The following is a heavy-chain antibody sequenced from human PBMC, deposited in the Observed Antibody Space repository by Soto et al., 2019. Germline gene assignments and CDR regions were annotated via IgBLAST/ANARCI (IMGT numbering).Heavy chain of an antibody. D-gene: IGHD3-3*01. V-gene: IGHV4-38-2*01. J-gene: IGHJ4*02. Sequence: ETLSLTCAVSGYSISSGYYWGWIRQPPGKGLEWIGSIYHSGSTYYNPSLKSRVTISVDTSKNQFSLKLSSVTAADTAVYYCARNPAVLRFLEWFPGTFDYWGQGTLVTVSS. CDR2: IYHSGST. CDR1: GYSISSGYY. CDR3: ARNPAVLRFLEWFPGTFDY.